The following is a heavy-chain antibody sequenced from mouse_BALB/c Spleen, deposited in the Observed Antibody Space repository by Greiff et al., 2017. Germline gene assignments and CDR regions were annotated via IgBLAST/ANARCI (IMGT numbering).Heavy chain of an antibody. CDR1: GYTFTSYW. D-gene: IGHD2-4*01. CDR2: IYPGNSDT. CDR3: TREDDYDGFAY. Sequence: EVQLQQSGTVLARPGASVKMSCKASGYTFTSYWMHWVKQRPGQGLEWIGAIYPGNSDTSYNQKFKGKAKLTAVTSTSTAYMELSSLTNEDSAVYYCTREDDYDGFAYWGQGTLVTVSA. V-gene: IGHV1-5*01. J-gene: IGHJ3*01.